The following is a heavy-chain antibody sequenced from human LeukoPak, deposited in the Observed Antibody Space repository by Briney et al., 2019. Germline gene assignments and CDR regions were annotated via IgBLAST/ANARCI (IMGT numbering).Heavy chain of an antibody. J-gene: IGHJ4*02. CDR1: GFTFSNFA. V-gene: IGHV3-23*01. D-gene: IGHD6-19*01. CDR3: AKMVHTEQWLVPFDY. CDR2: ISGSGGST. Sequence: GGSLRLSCAASGFTFSNFAMNWVRQAPGKGLEWVSTISGSGGSTYYADSVKGRFTISRDNSKNTLYLQMNSLRAEDTAVYYCAKMVHTEQWLVPFDYWGQRTLVTVSS.